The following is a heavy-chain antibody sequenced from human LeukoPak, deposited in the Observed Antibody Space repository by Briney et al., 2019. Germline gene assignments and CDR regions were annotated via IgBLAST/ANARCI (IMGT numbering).Heavy chain of an antibody. J-gene: IGHJ4*02. D-gene: IGHD6-13*01. Sequence: GESLKISCKGSGYSFSNYWITWVRQMPGKGLEWMGRIDPSDSYTNYSPSFQGHVTISADKSISTAYLQWSSLKASDTAMYYCTRVAVAGHFDFWGQGTLVTVSS. CDR2: IDPSDSYT. V-gene: IGHV5-10-1*01. CDR1: GYSFSNYW. CDR3: TRVAVAGHFDF.